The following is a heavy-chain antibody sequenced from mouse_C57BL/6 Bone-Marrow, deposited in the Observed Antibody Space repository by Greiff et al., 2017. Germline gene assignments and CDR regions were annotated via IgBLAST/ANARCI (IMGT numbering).Heavy chain of an antibody. Sequence: QVQLQQPGAELVMPGASVKLSCKASGYTFTSYWMHWVKQRPGQGLEWIGEIDPSDSYTNYNQKFKGKSTLTVDKSSSTAYMQLSSLTSEDSAVYYWATEFYYYGSSYWYFDVWGTGTTVTVSS. D-gene: IGHD1-1*01. CDR2: IDPSDSYT. CDR1: GYTFTSYW. CDR3: ATEFYYYGSSYWYFDV. J-gene: IGHJ1*03. V-gene: IGHV1-69*01.